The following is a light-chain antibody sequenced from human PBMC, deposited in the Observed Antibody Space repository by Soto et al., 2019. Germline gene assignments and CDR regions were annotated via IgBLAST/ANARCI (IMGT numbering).Light chain of an antibody. J-gene: IGKJ1*01. Sequence: DIQMTQSPSTLSASVGDRVTITCRASQSITDWLAWYQQKPGKAPKFLFYKASNLEGGVPSRFSGSGSGTEFTLTISSVQPDDFATYYCQYWDDYSWTFGQGTKVESK. CDR3: QYWDDYSWT. CDR2: KAS. V-gene: IGKV1-5*03. CDR1: QSITDW.